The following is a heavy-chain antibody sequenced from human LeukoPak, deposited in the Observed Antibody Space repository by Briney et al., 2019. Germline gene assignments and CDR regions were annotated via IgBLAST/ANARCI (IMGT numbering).Heavy chain of an antibody. V-gene: IGHV1-18*01. D-gene: IGHD6-13*01. CDR1: GYNFISYG. Sequence: GASVKVSCKASGYNFISYGISWVRQAPGQGLEWMGWISAFNGNTNYTQKLQGRVTMTTDTSTSTAYMELRSLRFDDTAVYFCARVGALGVQQLVPGYWGQGTLVTVSS. J-gene: IGHJ4*02. CDR3: ARVGALGVQQLVPGY. CDR2: ISAFNGNT.